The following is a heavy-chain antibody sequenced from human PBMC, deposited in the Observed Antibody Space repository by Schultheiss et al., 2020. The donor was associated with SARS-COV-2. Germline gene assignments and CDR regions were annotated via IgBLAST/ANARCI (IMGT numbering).Heavy chain of an antibody. CDR2: IYHSGST. D-gene: IGHD2-2*01. CDR3: ARGGLVVPDNAFDI. CDR1: GGSISSSNW. J-gene: IGHJ3*02. V-gene: IGHV4-55*01. Sequence: SETLSLTCAVSGGSISSSNWWSWIRQPPGKGLEWIGSIYHSGSTYYNPSLKSRITMSVDTSKNQFYLKLSSVTAADTAVYYCARGGLVVPDNAFDIWGRGTMVTVSS.